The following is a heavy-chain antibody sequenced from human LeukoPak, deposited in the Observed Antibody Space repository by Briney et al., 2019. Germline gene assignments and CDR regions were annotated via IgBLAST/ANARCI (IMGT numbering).Heavy chain of an antibody. J-gene: IGHJ3*02. D-gene: IGHD4-17*01. V-gene: IGHV3-11*01. CDR3: ARVKKVYGDYDAFHI. CDR2: TSSSGSTI. Sequence: GGSLRLSCAASGFTFSDYYMSWIRQAPGKGLEWISYTSSSGSTIYYADSVKGRFTISRDNAKNSLYLQMNSLRAEDTAVYYCARVKKVYGDYDAFHIWGQGTMVTVSS. CDR1: GFTFSDYY.